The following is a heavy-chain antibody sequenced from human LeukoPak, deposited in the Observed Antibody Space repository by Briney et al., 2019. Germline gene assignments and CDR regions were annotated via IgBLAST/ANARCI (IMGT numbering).Heavy chain of an antibody. D-gene: IGHD3-10*01. J-gene: IGHJ6*03. Sequence: PGGSLRLSCAASGFTFSSYSMNWVRQAPGKGLEWVSSISSSSSYIYYADSVKGRFTISRDNAKNSLYLQMNNLRAEDTAVYYCARGGGFGELFPYMDVWGKGTTVTVSS. V-gene: IGHV3-21*01. CDR1: GFTFSSYS. CDR2: ISSSSSYI. CDR3: ARGGGFGELFPYMDV.